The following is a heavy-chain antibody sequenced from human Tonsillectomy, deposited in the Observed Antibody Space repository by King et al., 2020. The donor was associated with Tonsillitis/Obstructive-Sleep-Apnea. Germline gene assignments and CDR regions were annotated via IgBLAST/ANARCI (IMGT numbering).Heavy chain of an antibody. V-gene: IGHV4-34*01. J-gene: IGHJ6*02. CDR1: GGSSSGYY. CDR3: VCRYYYYGMDF. Sequence: VQLQQWGAGLLRPSETLSLTCAVYGGSSSGYYWSWIRQPPGKGLEGIGEINHSGSTNYNPSLKSRVTISVDTSKNQFSLKLSSVTAADTAVYYCVCRYYYYGMDFWGQGSTVTVSS. CDR2: INHSGST.